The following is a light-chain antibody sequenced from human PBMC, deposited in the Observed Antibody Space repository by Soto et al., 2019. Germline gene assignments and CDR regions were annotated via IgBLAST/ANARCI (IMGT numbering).Light chain of an antibody. V-gene: IGKV3-20*01. CDR2: GAS. J-gene: IGKJ1*01. Sequence: EIVLTQSPGTLSLSPGERSTLSCRASQSVSSNNLAWYQQKLGRAPRLLISGASRRATGIPDRFSGSGSGTDFTLTISRLEPEDFAVYYCQQYGSSRTFGQGTKVDIK. CDR3: QQYGSSRT. CDR1: QSVSSNN.